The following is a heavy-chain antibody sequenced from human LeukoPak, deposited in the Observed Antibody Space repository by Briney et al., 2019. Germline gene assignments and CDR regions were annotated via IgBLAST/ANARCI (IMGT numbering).Heavy chain of an antibody. CDR1: GGSISSYY. CDR3: AKGPTIPPYYPSGNYYETKAQFDW. V-gene: IGHV4-59*01. Sequence: PSETLSLTCTVSGGSISSYYWSWIRQPPGKGLEWIGYIYYSGSTNYNPSLKSRVTISVDTSKNQFSLKLSSVTAADTALYYCAKGPTIPPYYPSGNYYETKAQFDWWGQGTLVTVSS. J-gene: IGHJ4*02. CDR2: IYYSGST. D-gene: IGHD3-3*01.